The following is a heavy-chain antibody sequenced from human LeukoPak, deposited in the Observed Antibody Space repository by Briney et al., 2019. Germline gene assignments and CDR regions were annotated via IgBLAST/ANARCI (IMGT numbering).Heavy chain of an antibody. D-gene: IGHD3-10*01. CDR3: AKDISPTTMVRGANAFDI. CDR1: GFTFDDYA. CDR2: ISWNSGSI. V-gene: IGHV3-9*01. J-gene: IGHJ3*02. Sequence: GWSLRLSCVASGFTFDDYAMHWVRQAPGKGLEGVSGISWNSGSIGYADSVKGRFTISRDNAKNSLYLQMNSLRAEDTALYYCAKDISPTTMVRGANAFDIWGQGTMVTVSS.